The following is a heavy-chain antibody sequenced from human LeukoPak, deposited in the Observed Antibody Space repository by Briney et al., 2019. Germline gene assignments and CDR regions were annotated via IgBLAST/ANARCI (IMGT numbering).Heavy chain of an antibody. J-gene: IGHJ4*02. V-gene: IGHV1-2*02. CDR3: ARASAGIVVVVAAFDY. Sequence: ASVKVSCKASGYTFTGYYMHWVRQAPGHGLEWMGWINPNSGGTSYAQKFQGRVTMTRDTSISTAYMELSRLRSDDTAVYYCARASAGIVVVVAAFDYWGQGTLVTVSS. CDR1: GYTFTGYY. CDR2: INPNSGGT. D-gene: IGHD2-15*01.